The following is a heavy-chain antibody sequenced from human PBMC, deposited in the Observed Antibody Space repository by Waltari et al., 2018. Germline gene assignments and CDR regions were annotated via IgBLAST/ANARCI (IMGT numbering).Heavy chain of an antibody. V-gene: IGHV1-69*10. J-gene: IGHJ4*02. CDR2: ISPIRGIA. D-gene: IGHD1-26*01. CDR3: ARDGNIVGATHY. Sequence: QVQLVQSGAEVKKPGSSVKVSCKASGGTFSSYAISWVRQAPGQGLEWTGVISPIRGIANYAQKFQGRVMITADKSTSTAYMDLSSLRSEDTAVYYCARDGNIVGATHYWGQGTLVTVSS. CDR1: GGTFSSYA.